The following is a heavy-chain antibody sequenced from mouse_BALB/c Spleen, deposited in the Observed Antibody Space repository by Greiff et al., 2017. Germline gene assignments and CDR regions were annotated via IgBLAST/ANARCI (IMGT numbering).Heavy chain of an antibody. D-gene: IGHD1-3*01. CDR2: IHPSDSET. CDR3: ARTGDNHEFYAMDY. V-gene: IGHV1-61*01. CDR1: GYSFTSYW. Sequence: QVQLQQPGAELVRPGASVKLSCEASGYSFTSYWMYWVKQRPGQGLGWIGMIHPSDSETRLNQKFKDKATLSVDKSSSTAYMQLSSLTSEDSAVYYSARTGDNHEFYAMDYWGQGTSVTVSS. J-gene: IGHJ4*01.